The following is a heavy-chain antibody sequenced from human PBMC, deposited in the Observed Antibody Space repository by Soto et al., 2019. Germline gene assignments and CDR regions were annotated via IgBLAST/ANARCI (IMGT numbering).Heavy chain of an antibody. Sequence: GGSLRLSCAASGFTFSSYSMNWVRQAPGKGLEWVSSISSSSSYIYYADSVKGRFTISRDNAKNSLYLQMNSLRAEDTAVYYCASGYYDFIWGGYRYDAFAIWGQGTMVTGSS. CDR2: ISSSSSYI. V-gene: IGHV3-21*01. J-gene: IGHJ3*02. CDR1: GFTFSSYS. CDR3: ASGYYDFIWGGYRYDAFAI. D-gene: IGHD3-16*02.